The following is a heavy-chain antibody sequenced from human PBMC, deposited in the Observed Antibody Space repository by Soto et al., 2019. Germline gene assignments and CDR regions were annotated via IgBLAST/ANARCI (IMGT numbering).Heavy chain of an antibody. D-gene: IGHD3-10*01. V-gene: IGHV5-51*01. Sequence: GESLKISCKGSGYSFTSYWIGWVRQMPGKGLEWMGIIYPGDSDTRYSPSFQGQVTISADKSISTAYLQWSSLKASDTAMYYCARLPRLWFGEAISWFDPWSQGTLVTVSS. J-gene: IGHJ5*02. CDR2: IYPGDSDT. CDR3: ARLPRLWFGEAISWFDP. CDR1: GYSFTSYW.